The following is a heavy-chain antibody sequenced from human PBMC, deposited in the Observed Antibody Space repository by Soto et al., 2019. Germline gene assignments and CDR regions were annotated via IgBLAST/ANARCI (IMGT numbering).Heavy chain of an antibody. CDR2: ISYDGTKI. CDR3: ARRDFYCRGRNCYSGDYAMDV. V-gene: IGHV3-30-3*01. D-gene: IGHD2-15*01. J-gene: IGHJ6*02. Sequence: LSLTCAVSGDSISGNNWWSWVRQSPGKGLEWVAIISYDGTKIDYAGSVKGRFTISRDNSKNTLYLQMNSLTTEDTAVYYCARRDFYCRGRNCYSGDYAMDVWGQGTTVTVSS. CDR1: GDSISGNN.